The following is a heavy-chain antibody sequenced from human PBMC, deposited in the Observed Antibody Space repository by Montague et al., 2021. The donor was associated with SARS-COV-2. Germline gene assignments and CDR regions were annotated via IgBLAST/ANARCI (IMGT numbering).Heavy chain of an antibody. CDR1: GGSISSSSYY. Sequence: SETLSLTCTVSGGSISSSSYYWGWIRQPPGKGLEWIGSIYYSGSTYYNPSLKSRVTISVDTSKNQFSLKLSSVTAADTAVYYCARPLNLYYYGSGSYSSWFDPRGQGTLVTVSS. J-gene: IGHJ5*02. D-gene: IGHD3-10*01. V-gene: IGHV4-39*01. CDR3: ARPLNLYYYGSGSYSSWFDP. CDR2: IYYSGST.